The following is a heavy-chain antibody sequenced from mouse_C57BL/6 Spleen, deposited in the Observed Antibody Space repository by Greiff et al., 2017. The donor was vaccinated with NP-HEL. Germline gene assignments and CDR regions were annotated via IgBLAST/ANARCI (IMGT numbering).Heavy chain of an antibody. CDR1: GYTFTSYW. J-gene: IGHJ2*01. V-gene: IGHV1-61*01. CDR3: ARHDYDGYFDY. D-gene: IGHD2-4*01. CDR2: IYPSDSET. Sequence: QVQLQQPGAELVRPGSSVKLSCKASGYTFTSYWMDWVKQRPGQGLEWIGNIYPSDSETHYNQKFKDKATLTVDKSSSTAYMQLSSLTSEDSAVYDSARHDYDGYFDYWGQGTTLTVSS.